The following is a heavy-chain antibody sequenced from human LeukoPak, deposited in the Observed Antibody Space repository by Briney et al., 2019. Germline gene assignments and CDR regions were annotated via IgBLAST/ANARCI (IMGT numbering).Heavy chain of an antibody. D-gene: IGHD2-21*02. J-gene: IGHJ4*02. Sequence: GGSLRLSCAASGFTFSSYSMNWVRQAPGKGLEWVSSISSSSSYIYYADSVKGRFTISRDNSKNTLYLQMNSLRAEDTAVYYCAKGGPSFSVVIVVVTEESDYWGQGTLVTVSS. CDR1: GFTFSSYS. CDR2: ISSSSSYI. V-gene: IGHV3-21*04. CDR3: AKGGPSFSVVIVVVTEESDY.